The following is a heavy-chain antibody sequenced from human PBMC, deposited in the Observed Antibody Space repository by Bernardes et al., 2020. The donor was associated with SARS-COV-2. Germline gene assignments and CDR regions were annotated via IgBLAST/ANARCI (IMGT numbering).Heavy chain of an antibody. J-gene: IGHJ4*02. CDR3: ARCLGPEKQLATTYFDY. CDR2: INPSGGST. V-gene: IGHV1-46*01. D-gene: IGHD6-6*01. CDR1: GYTFASYY. Sequence: VGCKASGYTFASYYMHWVRQAPGQGLEWMGIINPSGGSTSYAQKFQGRVTMTRDTSTSTVYMELSSLRSEDTAVYYCARCLGPEKQLATTYFDYWGQGTLVTVSS.